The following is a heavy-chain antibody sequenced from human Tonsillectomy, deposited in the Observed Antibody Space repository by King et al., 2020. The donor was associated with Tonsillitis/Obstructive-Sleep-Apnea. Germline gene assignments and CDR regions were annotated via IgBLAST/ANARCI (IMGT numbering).Heavy chain of an antibody. CDR2: IWYDGSNM. V-gene: IGHV3-33*01. CDR3: ARGYSTNSGVFDY. J-gene: IGHJ4*02. D-gene: IGHD4-11*01. Sequence: VQLVESGGGVVQPGRSLRLSCAASGFTFSSYGMHWVRQAPGKGREWGAVIWYDGSNMYYADSGKGRFTISRDNSKNTLYLQMNSLGAEDTAVYYCARGYSTNSGVFDYWGQGTLVSVSS. CDR1: GFTFSSYG.